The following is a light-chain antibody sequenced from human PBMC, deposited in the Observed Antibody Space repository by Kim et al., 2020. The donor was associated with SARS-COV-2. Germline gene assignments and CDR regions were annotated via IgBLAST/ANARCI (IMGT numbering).Light chain of an antibody. V-gene: IGLV6-57*03. CDR3: QSYDSSNHWV. CDR2: EDN. CDR1: SGSIDSNY. Sequence: KTVTTACTHSSGSIDSNYVQWYQQPPGSAPTTVIYEDNQRPSGVPDRFSGSIDSSSNSASLTISGLKTEDEAEYYCQSYDSSNHWVFGGGTQLTVL. J-gene: IGLJ3*02.